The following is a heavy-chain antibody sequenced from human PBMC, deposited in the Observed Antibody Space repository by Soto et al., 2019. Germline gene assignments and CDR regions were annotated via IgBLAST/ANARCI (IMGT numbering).Heavy chain of an antibody. Sequence: SETLSLTCTVSGGSISSGDYYWSWIRQPPGKGLEWIGYIYYSGSTYYNPSLKGRVTISVDTSKNQFSLKLSSVTAADTAVYYCARGEEGNYYYGMDVWGQGTTVTVSS. CDR2: IYYSGST. V-gene: IGHV4-30-4*01. J-gene: IGHJ6*02. CDR1: GGSISSGDYY. CDR3: ARGEEGNYYYGMDV. D-gene: IGHD3-10*01.